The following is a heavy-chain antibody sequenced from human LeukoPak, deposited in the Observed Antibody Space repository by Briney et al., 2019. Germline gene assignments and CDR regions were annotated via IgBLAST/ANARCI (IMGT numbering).Heavy chain of an antibody. CDR2: ISSGSGII. CDR3: ARGRLYYFDSSGYYQDY. Sequence: GGSLRLSCEASGFIFSNYHMHWVRQTPGSGLEWISYISSGSGIIYYADSVKGRFTISRDNAKNSLYLQMDSLRAEDTAVYYCARGRLYYFDSSGYYQDYWSQGTLVTVSS. V-gene: IGHV3-48*01. J-gene: IGHJ4*02. CDR1: GFIFSNYH. D-gene: IGHD3-22*01.